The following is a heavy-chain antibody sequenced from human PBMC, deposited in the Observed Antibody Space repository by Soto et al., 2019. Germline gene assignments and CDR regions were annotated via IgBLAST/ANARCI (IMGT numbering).Heavy chain of an antibody. J-gene: IGHJ4*02. CDR3: ARGGDGIPSLPDN. D-gene: IGHD3-10*01. CDR1: GYTFTNYG. Sequence: QVQLVQSGAEVKKPGASVKVSCKASGYTFTNYGVSWVRQAPGQGLERLGWIGVYSGNTNYAQKLQRRVTMTPDTSTSTAYMELRSLRSDDTAVYYCARGGDGIPSLPDNWGQGTLVTVSS. V-gene: IGHV1-18*01. CDR2: IGVYSGNT.